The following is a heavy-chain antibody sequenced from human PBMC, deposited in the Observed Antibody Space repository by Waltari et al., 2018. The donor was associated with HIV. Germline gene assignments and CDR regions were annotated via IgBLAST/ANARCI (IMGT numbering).Heavy chain of an antibody. CDR2: IDWSGSST. D-gene: IGHD6-13*01. J-gene: IGHJ6*02. CDR3: ASGYSSSWRSDYYYYGMDV. V-gene: IGHV3-20*04. CDR1: RFTFDDYG. Sequence: SCAASRFTFDDYGMTWVRQAPGKGLEWVAGIDWSGSSTSYADSVKGRFTISRDNARNSLYLQMNSLRAEDTAVYYCASGYSSSWRSDYYYYGMDVWGQGTTVTVSS.